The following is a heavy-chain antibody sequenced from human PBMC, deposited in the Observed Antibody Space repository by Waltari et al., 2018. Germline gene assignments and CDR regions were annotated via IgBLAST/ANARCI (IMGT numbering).Heavy chain of an antibody. Sequence: QVQLQQWGAGLLKPSETLSLTCAVYGGSFSGYYWRWLRQPPGKGLEWIGEINHSGSTNYNPSLKSRVTISVDTSKNQFSLKLSSVTAADTAVYYCARGRSAYYYGSGSYYYWGQGTLVTVSS. CDR3: ARGRSAYYYGSGSYYY. CDR2: INHSGST. V-gene: IGHV4-34*01. D-gene: IGHD3-10*01. CDR1: GGSFSGYY. J-gene: IGHJ4*02.